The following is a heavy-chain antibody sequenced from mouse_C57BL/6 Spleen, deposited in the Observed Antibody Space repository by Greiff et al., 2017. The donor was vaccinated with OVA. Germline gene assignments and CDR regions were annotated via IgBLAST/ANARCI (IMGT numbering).Heavy chain of an antibody. J-gene: IGHJ4*01. CDR1: GFTFSDYG. Sequence: EVKLEESGGGLVKPGGSLKLSCAASGFTFSDYGMHWVRQAPEKGLEWVAYISSGSSTIYYADTVKGRFTISRDNAKNTLFLQMTSLRSEDTAMYYCARELRRNYYAMDYWGQGTSVTVSS. CDR3: ARELRRNYYAMDY. CDR2: ISSGSSTI. D-gene: IGHD2-4*01. V-gene: IGHV5-17*01.